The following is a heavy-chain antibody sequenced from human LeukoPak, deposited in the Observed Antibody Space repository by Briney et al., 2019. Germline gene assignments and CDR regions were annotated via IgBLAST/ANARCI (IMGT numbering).Heavy chain of an antibody. CDR2: ISYDGSNK. J-gene: IGHJ2*01. CDR3: AKVRITFGGATEPYWYFDL. CDR1: GFTFSSYG. Sequence: PGRSLRLSCAASGFTFSSYGMHWVRQAPGKGLEWVAVISYDGSNKYYADSVKGRFTISRDNSKNTLYLQMNSLRAEDTAVYYCAKVRITFGGATEPYWYFDLWGRGTLVTVSS. V-gene: IGHV3-30*18. D-gene: IGHD3-16*01.